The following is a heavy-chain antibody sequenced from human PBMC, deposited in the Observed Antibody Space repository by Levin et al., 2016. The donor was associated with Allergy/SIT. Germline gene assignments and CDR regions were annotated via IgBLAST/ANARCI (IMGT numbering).Heavy chain of an antibody. D-gene: IGHD2-15*01. V-gene: IGHV3-64D*06. J-gene: IGHJ6*02. CDR3: VHGGRRVYYYYGMDV. Sequence: WIRQPPGKGLEYVSAISSNGGSTYYADSVKGRFTISRDNSKNTLYLQMSSLRAEDTAVYYCVHGGRRVYYYYGMDVWGQGTTVTVSS. CDR2: ISSNGGST.